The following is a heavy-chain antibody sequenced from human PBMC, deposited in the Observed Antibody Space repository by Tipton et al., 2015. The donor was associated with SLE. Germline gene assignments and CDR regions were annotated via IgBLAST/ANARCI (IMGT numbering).Heavy chain of an antibody. CDR2: IYSSGST. V-gene: IGHV4-38-2*01. CDR1: GYSISSGYY. Sequence: TLSLTCAVSGYSISSGYYWGWIRQPPGKGLEWIGYIYSSGSTNYNPSLKSGVTISVDTSKNQFSLELSSVTAADTAVYYCARVQLSGRYYAFDSWGQGTMVTVSS. J-gene: IGHJ3*02. CDR3: ARVQLSGRYYAFDS. D-gene: IGHD1-26*01.